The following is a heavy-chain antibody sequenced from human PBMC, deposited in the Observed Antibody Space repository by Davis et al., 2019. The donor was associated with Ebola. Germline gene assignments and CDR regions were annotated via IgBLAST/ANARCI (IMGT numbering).Heavy chain of an antibody. V-gene: IGHV3-33*08. J-gene: IGHJ4*02. D-gene: IGHD2-2*01. CDR1: GFIFSNHG. CDR3: ARDLSRKSVSYQLPY. Sequence: GESLKISCAASGFIFSNHGFHWVRQAPGKGLEWVAVIWYDGSNKYYADSVKGRFTISRDNSKNTLYLQMNSLRAEDTAVYYCARDLSRKSVSYQLPYWGQGTLVTVSS. CDR2: IWYDGSNK.